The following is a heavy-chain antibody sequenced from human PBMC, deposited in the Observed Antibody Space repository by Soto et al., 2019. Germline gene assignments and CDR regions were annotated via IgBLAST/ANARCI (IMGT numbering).Heavy chain of an antibody. CDR2: ILVGGST. CDR3: AKATATSGGAFEI. J-gene: IGHJ3*02. D-gene: IGHD1-1*01. Sequence: GGSLRLSCAVSGFICSSYDMSWVRQAPGKGLEWVSTILVGGSTHYEDSVKGRFTISRDTSKNRVYLQMNSLTAGDTAFYYCAKATATSGGAFEIYGQGTMVTVSS. CDR1: GFICSSYD. V-gene: IGHV3-23*01.